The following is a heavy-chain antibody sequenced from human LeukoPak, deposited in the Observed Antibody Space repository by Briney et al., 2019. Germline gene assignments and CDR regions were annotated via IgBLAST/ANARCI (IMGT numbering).Heavy chain of an antibody. Sequence: GRSLRLSCAASGFTFSSYGMHWVRQAPGKGLEWVAVMWYDGSNKYYADSVKGRFTISRDNSKNTLYLQMNSLRAEDTAVYYCAKDRGSYYAFDYWGQGTLVTVSS. CDR1: GFTFSSYG. CDR3: AKDRGSYYAFDY. CDR2: MWYDGSNK. J-gene: IGHJ4*02. D-gene: IGHD1-26*01. V-gene: IGHV3-33*06.